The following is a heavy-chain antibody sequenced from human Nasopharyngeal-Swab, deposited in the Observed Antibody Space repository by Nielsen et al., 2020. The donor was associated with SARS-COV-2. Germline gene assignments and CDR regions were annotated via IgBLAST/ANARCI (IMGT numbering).Heavy chain of an antibody. J-gene: IGHJ6*02. Sequence: SETLSLTCTVSGGSISSGGYYWSWIRQHPGKGLEWIGYIYYSGGTYYNPSLKSRVTISVDTSKNQFSLKLSSVTAADTAVYYCAREGYSYGYSPSYYGMDVWGQGTTVTVSS. CDR3: AREGYSYGYSPSYYGMDV. CDR2: IYYSGGT. CDR1: GGSISSGGYY. D-gene: IGHD5-18*01. V-gene: IGHV4-31*03.